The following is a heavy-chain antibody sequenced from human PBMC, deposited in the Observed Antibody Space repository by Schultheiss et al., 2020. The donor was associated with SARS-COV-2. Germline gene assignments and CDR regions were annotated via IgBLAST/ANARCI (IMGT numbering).Heavy chain of an antibody. J-gene: IGHJ6*02. CDR1: GFTFSSYA. CDR3: AKETGGNMDV. Sequence: GGSLRLSCAASGFTFSSYAMSWVRQAPGKGLEWVGFIRNKAYGGTTEYAASVKGRFSISRDDSKSIAYLQMNSLKTDDTAVYYCAKETGGNMDVWGQGTTVTVSS. CDR2: IRNKAYGGTT. D-gene: IGHD7-27*01. V-gene: IGHV3-49*04.